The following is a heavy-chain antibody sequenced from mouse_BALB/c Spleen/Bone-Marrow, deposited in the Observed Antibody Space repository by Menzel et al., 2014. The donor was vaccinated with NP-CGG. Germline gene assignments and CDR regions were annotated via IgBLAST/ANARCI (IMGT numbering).Heavy chain of an antibody. CDR2: IDPYNGGT. CDR1: GYAFTSYN. Sequence: VQLQQPGPALVKPGASVKVSCKASGYAFTSYNMYWVKQSHGKSLEWIGYIDPYNGGTSYNQKFKGKATLTVDKFSSTAYMHLSSLTSEDSAVYYCARSILGAMDYWGQGTSVTVSS. J-gene: IGHJ4*01. CDR3: ARSILGAMDY. V-gene: IGHV1S135*01. D-gene: IGHD4-1*01.